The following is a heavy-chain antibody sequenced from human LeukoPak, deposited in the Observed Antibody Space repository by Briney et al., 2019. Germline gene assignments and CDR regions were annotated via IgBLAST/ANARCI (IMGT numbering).Heavy chain of an antibody. CDR2: KKQDGSEK. J-gene: IGHJ5*02. V-gene: IGHV3-7*01. CDR1: GFTFSSYW. Sequence: GGSLRLSCAASGFTFSSYWMSWVRQPPGKGLEWVANKKQDGSEKYYVDSVKGRFTISRDNAKNSLYLQMNSLRAEDTAVYYCASAGGSSGWYGNWFDPWGQGTLVTVSS. CDR3: ASAGGSSGWYGNWFDP. D-gene: IGHD6-19*01.